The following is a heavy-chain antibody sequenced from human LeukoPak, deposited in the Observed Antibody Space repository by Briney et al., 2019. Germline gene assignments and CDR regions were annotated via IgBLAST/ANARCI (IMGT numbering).Heavy chain of an antibody. D-gene: IGHD3-22*01. CDR3: ARDSSSDSSFYLDPNDDAFDI. J-gene: IGHJ3*02. CDR1: GGSISSYY. CDR2: IYYSGST. V-gene: IGHV4-59*01. Sequence: PSETLSLTCTVSGGSISSYYWSWIRQPPGKGLEWIGYIYYSGSTNYNPSLKSRVTITVDTSKNQFSLKLSSVTAADTAVYYCARDSSSDSSFYLDPNDDAFDIWGQGTMVTVSS.